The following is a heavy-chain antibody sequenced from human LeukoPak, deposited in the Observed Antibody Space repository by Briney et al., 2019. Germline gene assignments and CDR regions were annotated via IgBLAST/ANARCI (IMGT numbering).Heavy chain of an antibody. V-gene: IGHV3-23*01. J-gene: IGHJ6*03. D-gene: IGHD5/OR15-5a*01. CDR2: VSGTGSRT. CDR1: GFIYSHFA. CDR3: AKLSVSDAPRLYYVHV. Sequence: GGSLRLSCAASGFIYSHFAMSSVRQAPGKGLEWVSSVSGTGSRTYYTDSVKGRFTISRDNSKNTVTLQMNSLRAEDTGIYFCAKLSVSDAPRLYYVHVCGKGTTVIISS.